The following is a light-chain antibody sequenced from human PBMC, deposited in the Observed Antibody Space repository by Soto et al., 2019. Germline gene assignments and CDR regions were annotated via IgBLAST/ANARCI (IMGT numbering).Light chain of an antibody. CDR2: ENN. J-gene: IGLJ1*01. CDR3: QSYDSSLSGYV. V-gene: IGLV1-40*01. Sequence: QSVLTQPPSVSEAPGQRVTISCTGSSSNIEAGYEAHWYQQVPGTAPKLLIYENNNRPSGVPDRFSGSKSGTSASLAITGLQAEDGAEYYCQSYDSSLSGYVFGTGTKLTVL. CDR1: SSNIEAGYE.